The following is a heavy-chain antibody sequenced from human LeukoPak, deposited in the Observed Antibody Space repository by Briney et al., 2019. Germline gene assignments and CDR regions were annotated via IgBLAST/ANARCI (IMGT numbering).Heavy chain of an antibody. CDR2: INHSGST. V-gene: IGHV4-39*07. CDR3: ARTKGRRFGVVIRYWFDP. J-gene: IGHJ5*02. Sequence: SETLSLTCTVSGGSISSSSYYWSWIRQPPGKGLEWIGEINHSGSTNYNPSLKSRVTISVDTSKNQFSLKLSSVTAADTAVYYCARTKGRRFGVVIRYWFDPWGQGTLVTVSS. CDR1: GGSISSSSYY. D-gene: IGHD3-3*01.